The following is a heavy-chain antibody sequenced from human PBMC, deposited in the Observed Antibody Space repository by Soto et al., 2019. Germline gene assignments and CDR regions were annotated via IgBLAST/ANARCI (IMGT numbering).Heavy chain of an antibody. V-gene: IGHV1-46*01. J-gene: IGHJ6*02. CDR2: INPSGGST. D-gene: IGHD2-2*01. Sequence: GASVKVSCKASGYTFTTYYMHWVRQAPGQGLEWMGIINPSGGSTSYAQKYHGRVTLTTDTSTTTAYMEMSSLRSDDTAVYYCARIADCSTTSCSFPSRFHIRGYYYYYGLDVWGQGTTVTVSS. CDR1: GYTFTTYY. CDR3: ARIADCSTTSCSFPSRFHIRGYYYYYGLDV.